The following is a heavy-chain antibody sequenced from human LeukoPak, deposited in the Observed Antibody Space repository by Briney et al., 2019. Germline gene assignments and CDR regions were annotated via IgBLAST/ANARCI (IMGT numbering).Heavy chain of an antibody. Sequence: ASVKVSCKASGYTFTAYYMHWVRQAPGQGLEWMGIIHPSAGSTSYAQKFHGRVTMTRDTSTGTVYMDLSSLRSEDTAVYYCASDGRATMGLGFDYWGQGTLVTVSS. CDR3: ASDGRATMGLGFDY. CDR1: GYTFTAYY. J-gene: IGHJ4*02. V-gene: IGHV1-46*01. D-gene: IGHD3-10*01. CDR2: IHPSAGST.